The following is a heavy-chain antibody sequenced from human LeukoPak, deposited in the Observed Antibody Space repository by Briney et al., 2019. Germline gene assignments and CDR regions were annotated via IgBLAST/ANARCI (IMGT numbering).Heavy chain of an antibody. V-gene: IGHV4-61*02. D-gene: IGHD6-13*01. CDR3: ARGGYSREIDY. Sequence: PSETLSLTCTVSGGSISSGSYYWSWIRQPAGKGLEWIGRIYTSGSTNYNPSLKSRVTISVDTSKNQFSLKLSSVTAADTAVYYCARGGYSREIDYWGQGTLVTVSS. CDR1: GGSISSGSYY. J-gene: IGHJ4*02. CDR2: IYTSGST.